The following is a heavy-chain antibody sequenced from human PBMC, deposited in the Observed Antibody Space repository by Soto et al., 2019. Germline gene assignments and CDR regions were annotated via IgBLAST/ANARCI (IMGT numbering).Heavy chain of an antibody. D-gene: IGHD2-15*01. Sequence: GGSLRLSCAASGFTFSSYAMSWVRQAPGKGLEWVSAISGSGGSTYYADSVKGRFTISRDNSKNTLYLQMNSLRAEDTAVYYSAKAGYCSGGSCYAAYDYDMDVWGKGTTVTVSS. CDR3: AKAGYCSGGSCYAAYDYDMDV. V-gene: IGHV3-23*01. CDR2: ISGSGGST. J-gene: IGHJ6*03. CDR1: GFTFSSYA.